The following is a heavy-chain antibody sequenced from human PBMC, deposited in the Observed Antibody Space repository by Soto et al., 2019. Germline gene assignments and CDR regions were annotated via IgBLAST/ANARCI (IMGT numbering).Heavy chain of an antibody. D-gene: IGHD5-12*01. J-gene: IGHJ4*02. Sequence: GGSLRLSCAASGFSVSIYMSWVRQAPGKGLEWVSTLSDRGTSHYADSVTGRFSVSRDNSKNTLYLQMNGRRVDDTAIYYCAGDYASGAYDFRGQGTQVTVSS. CDR2: LSDRGTS. CDR1: GFSVSIY. CDR3: AGDYASGAYDF. V-gene: IGHV3-53*01.